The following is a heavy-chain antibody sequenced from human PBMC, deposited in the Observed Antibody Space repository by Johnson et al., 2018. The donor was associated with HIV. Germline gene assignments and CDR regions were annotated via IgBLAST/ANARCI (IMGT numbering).Heavy chain of an antibody. CDR1: GFTVSSNY. Sequence: MLLVESGGGLVQPGVSLRLSCAASGFTVSSNYMSWVRQAPGKGLEWVSVIYSGGSTYYADSVKGRFTISRDNSKNTLYLQMNCLRAEDTDVYYCTRAASETARGGDAFDSWGQGTMVTVSS. CDR3: TRAASETARGGDAFDS. CDR2: IYSGGST. D-gene: IGHD6-6*01. V-gene: IGHV3-66*02. J-gene: IGHJ3*02.